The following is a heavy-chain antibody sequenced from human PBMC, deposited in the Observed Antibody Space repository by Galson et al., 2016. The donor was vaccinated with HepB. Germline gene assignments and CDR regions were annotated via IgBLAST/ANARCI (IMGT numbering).Heavy chain of an antibody. V-gene: IGHV3-7*03. CDR3: ARDKTYYSASGTYFDAFDM. CDR2: IKQDGSVE. CDR1: GFTFSNYW. D-gene: IGHD3-10*01. Sequence: SLRLSCAASGFTFSNYWMTWVRQAPGKGLEWVANIKQDGSVEHYVDSVEGRFTISRDNAKSSLYLQTNSLRAVDTALYYCARDKTYYSASGTYFDAFDMWGQGTMVTVSS. J-gene: IGHJ3*02.